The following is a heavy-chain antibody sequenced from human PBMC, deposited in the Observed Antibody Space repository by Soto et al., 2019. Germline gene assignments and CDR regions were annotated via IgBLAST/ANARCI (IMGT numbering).Heavy chain of an antibody. D-gene: IGHD2-15*01. Sequence: GASVKVSCKASGGTFSTYTFSWVRLAPGQGLEWMGRIIPIFGTPYYAQKFQGRVTITADKSTSTVYMELSSLGSDDTAVYFCARXLECRGYCLDKPTWFGPWGQGTLVTVSS. J-gene: IGHJ5*02. CDR3: ARXLECRGYCLDKPTWFGP. V-gene: IGHV1-69*06. CDR2: IIPIFGTP. CDR1: GGTFSTYT.